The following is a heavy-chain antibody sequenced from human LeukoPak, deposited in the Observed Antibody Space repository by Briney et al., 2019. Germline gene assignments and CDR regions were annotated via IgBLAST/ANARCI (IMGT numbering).Heavy chain of an antibody. V-gene: IGHV4-39*07. CDR1: GGSISSSSYY. CDR3: ASGGDYVPNY. CDR2: IYYSGST. D-gene: IGHD4-17*01. Sequence: SETLSLTCTVSGGSISSSSYYWGWIRQPPGKGLEWIGSIYYSGSTNYNPSLKSRVTISVDTSKNQFSLKLSSVTAADTAVYYCASGGDYVPNYWGQGTLVTVSS. J-gene: IGHJ4*02.